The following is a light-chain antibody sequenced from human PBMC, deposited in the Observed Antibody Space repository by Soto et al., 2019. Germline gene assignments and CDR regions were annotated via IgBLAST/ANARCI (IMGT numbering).Light chain of an antibody. CDR3: QQYDQWYT. V-gene: IGKV3-15*01. J-gene: IGKJ2*01. CDR2: DAS. Sequence: EIVMTQSPDTLSVSPGERATLSCRASQSVGSHLAWYQQKPGQAPRLLIYDASTRATGIPARFSGSGSGTEFTLTISSLQSEDCAVYYCQQYDQWYTFGQGTKLEIK. CDR1: QSVGSH.